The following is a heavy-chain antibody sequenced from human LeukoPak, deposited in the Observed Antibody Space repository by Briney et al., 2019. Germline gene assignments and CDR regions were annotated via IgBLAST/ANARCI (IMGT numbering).Heavy chain of an antibody. CDR1: GYTFTSYY. CDR2: INPSGGST. J-gene: IGHJ3*02. D-gene: IGHD2-21*02. V-gene: IGHV1-46*01. Sequence: ASVKVSCKASGYTFTSYYMHWVRQAPGQGLEWMGIINPSGGSTSYAQKFQGRVTMTRDTSTSTVYMELSSLRSEDTAVYYCARDWSYCGGDCYSRDDAFDIWGQGTMVTVSS. CDR3: ARDWSYCGGDCYSRDDAFDI.